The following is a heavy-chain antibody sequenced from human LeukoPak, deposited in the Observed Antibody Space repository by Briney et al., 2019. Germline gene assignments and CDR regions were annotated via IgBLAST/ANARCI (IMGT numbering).Heavy chain of an antibody. J-gene: IGHJ4*02. CDR3: ARAKRGSCCNFDY. D-gene: IGHD2-15*01. V-gene: IGHV3-11*01. Sequence: GGSLSLSCAASGFTFSDCYISWIRQAPGKGLEWVSYISSIGSTIYYADSVKGRFTISRENAKSSVYLQMNGLRAEDTAVYYCARAKRGSCCNFDYWGQGTLVAVSS. CDR2: ISSIGSTI. CDR1: GFTFSDCY.